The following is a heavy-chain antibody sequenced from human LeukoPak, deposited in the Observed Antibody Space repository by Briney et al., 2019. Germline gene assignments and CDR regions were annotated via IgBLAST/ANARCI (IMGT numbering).Heavy chain of an antibody. CDR1: GSSISSSNW. CDR2: IYHSGTT. D-gene: IGHD2-15*01. CDR3: ARRVAASRGGFDI. J-gene: IGHJ3*02. Sequence: SSETLSLTCTVSGSSISSSNWWSWVRQPPGKGLEWIGEIYHSGTTNYNPSLKSRVTMSVDKSENQFSLKLSSVTAADTAIYHCARRVAASRGGFDIWGQGTMVTNSS. V-gene: IGHV4-4*02.